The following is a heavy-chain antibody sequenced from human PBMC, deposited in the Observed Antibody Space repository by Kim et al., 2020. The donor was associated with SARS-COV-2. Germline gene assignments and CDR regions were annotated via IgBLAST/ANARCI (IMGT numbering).Heavy chain of an antibody. Sequence: ASVKVSCKASGYTFTSYAFHWVRQAPGQSLEWVGWIDAGSGDTKYSQNFQGRVTLTRDTSASTPYMELSSLRSEDTAVYYCARNEDLWGQGTLVTVSS. CDR1: GYTFTSYA. J-gene: IGHJ4*02. CDR3: ARNEDL. V-gene: IGHV1-3*01. D-gene: IGHD2-15*01. CDR2: IDAGSGDT.